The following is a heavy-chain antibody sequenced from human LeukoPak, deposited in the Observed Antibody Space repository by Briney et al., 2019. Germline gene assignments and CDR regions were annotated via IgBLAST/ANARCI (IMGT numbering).Heavy chain of an antibody. J-gene: IGHJ4*02. Sequence: PGGSLTLSCAGSGFIFSSYAMRGVREARGGGLEWVSVISDSGDYTSYADSVRGRFTISRDNSRNTLYVQMISLRPEDTAVYYCAKDTSIGKYCTNGVCSPFDYWGQGTPVTVSS. CDR3: AKDTSIGKYCTNGVCSPFDY. V-gene: IGHV3-23*01. CDR2: ISDSGDYT. D-gene: IGHD2-8*01. CDR1: GFIFSSYA.